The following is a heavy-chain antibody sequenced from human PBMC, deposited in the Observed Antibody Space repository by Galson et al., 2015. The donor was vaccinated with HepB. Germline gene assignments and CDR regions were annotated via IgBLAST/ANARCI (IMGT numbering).Heavy chain of an antibody. V-gene: IGHV3-7*03. CDR3: ARDGLWFGELYLHY. Sequence: SLRLSCAASGFTFSNYWMSWVRQAPGKGLEWVANIKQDGSEKYYVDSVKGRFTISRDNAKNALYLQMNSLRPEDTAVYYCARDGLWFGELYLHYWGQGTLVTVSS. D-gene: IGHD3-10*01. CDR1: GFTFSNYW. CDR2: IKQDGSEK. J-gene: IGHJ4*02.